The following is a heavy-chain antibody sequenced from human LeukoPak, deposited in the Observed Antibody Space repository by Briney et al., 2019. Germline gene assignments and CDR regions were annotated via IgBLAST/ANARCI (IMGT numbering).Heavy chain of an antibody. CDR2: IKQDGSEK. V-gene: IGHV3-7*01. J-gene: IGHJ5*02. Sequence: GGSLRLSCAASGFTFSSYWMSWVRQAPGKGLEWVANIKQDGSEKYYVDSVKGRFTISRDNSKNTLYLQMNSLRAEDTAVYYCARGVATMGDWFDPWGQGTLVTVSS. CDR3: ARGVATMGDWFDP. CDR1: GFTFSSYW. D-gene: IGHD5-12*01.